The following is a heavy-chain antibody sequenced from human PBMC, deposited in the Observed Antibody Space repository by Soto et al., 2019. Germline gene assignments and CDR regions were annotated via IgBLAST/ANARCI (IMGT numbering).Heavy chain of an antibody. D-gene: IGHD4-17*01. CDR1: GFTFTDYW. J-gene: IGHJ4*02. Sequence: EVHLVESGGGLVQAGGSLRLSCAASGFTFTDYWTHWVRQAPGKGLVWVSRINSDGSRTSYADSVTGRFTISRDNAKNTLYLQMNSLRVEDTALYYCEREPYGGFYFDYWGQGPLVTVSS. CDR2: INSDGSRT. CDR3: EREPYGGFYFDY. V-gene: IGHV3-74*01.